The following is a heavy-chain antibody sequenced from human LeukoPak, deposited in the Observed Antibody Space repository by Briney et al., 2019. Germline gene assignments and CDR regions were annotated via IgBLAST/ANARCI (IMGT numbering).Heavy chain of an antibody. Sequence: ASVKVSCKASGYTFTGYYMHWVRQAPGQGLEWMGWINPNSGGTNYAQKFQGRVTITRDTSISTAYMELSRLRSDDTAVYYCARDSFCSGGSCLIGWFDPWGQGTLVTVSS. CDR3: ARDSFCSGGSCLIGWFDP. V-gene: IGHV1-2*02. D-gene: IGHD2-15*01. CDR1: GYTFTGYY. J-gene: IGHJ5*02. CDR2: INPNSGGT.